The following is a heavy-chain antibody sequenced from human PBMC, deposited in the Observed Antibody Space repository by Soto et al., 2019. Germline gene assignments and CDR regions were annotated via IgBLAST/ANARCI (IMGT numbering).Heavy chain of an antibody. D-gene: IGHD4-17*01. Sequence: GGSLRLSCAASGFTFSSYSMNWVRQAPGKGLEWVSYISSSSSNIYYADSVKGRFTISRDNAKNSLYLQMNSLRDEDTAVHYCARVGRDYGDFFDYWGQGTLVTVSS. J-gene: IGHJ4*02. CDR3: ARVGRDYGDFFDY. CDR2: ISSSSSNI. V-gene: IGHV3-48*02. CDR1: GFTFSSYS.